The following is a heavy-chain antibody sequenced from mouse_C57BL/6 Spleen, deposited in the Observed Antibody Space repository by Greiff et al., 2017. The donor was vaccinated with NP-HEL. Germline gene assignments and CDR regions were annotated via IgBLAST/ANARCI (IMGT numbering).Heavy chain of an antibody. J-gene: IGHJ2*01. CDR1: GYAFSSSW. Sequence: QVQLQQSGPELVKPGASVKISCKASGYAFSSSWMNWVKQRPGKGLEWIGRIYPGDGDTNYNGKFKGKATLTADKSSSTAYMQLSSLTSEDSAVYFCARKDFGVAKDYWGQGTTLTVSS. V-gene: IGHV1-82*01. CDR2: IYPGDGDT. CDR3: ARKDFGVAKDY. D-gene: IGHD1-1*02.